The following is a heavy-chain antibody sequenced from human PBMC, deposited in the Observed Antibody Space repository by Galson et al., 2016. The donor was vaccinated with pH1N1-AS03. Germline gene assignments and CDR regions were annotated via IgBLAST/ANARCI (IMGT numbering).Heavy chain of an antibody. CDR3: ARHVSGSYPNNLDY. V-gene: IGHV4-39*07. J-gene: IGHJ4*02. Sequence: ETLSLTCTVSGDSIGSSPYYWGWIRQPPGKGLEWIGTIYYRGATYYSPSLKSRVTISIDTSNQFSLNLRAVTAADTAIYYCARHVSGSYPNNLDYWGQGALVIVSS. D-gene: IGHD1-26*01. CDR2: IYYRGAT. CDR1: GDSIGSSPYY.